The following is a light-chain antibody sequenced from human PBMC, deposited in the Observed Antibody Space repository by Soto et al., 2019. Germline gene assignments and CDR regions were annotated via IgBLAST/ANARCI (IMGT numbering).Light chain of an antibody. CDR2: GNI. CDR1: GSNIGAGYD. Sequence: QLVLTQPPSVSGAPGQRVAISCTESGSNIGAGYDVQWYQQLPGTAPKLLIYGNINRPSGVPDRFSGSKSGTSASLAITGLQAEDEAVYYCQSYDSSLSGSGVFGGGTKLTVL. CDR3: QSYDSSLSGSGV. V-gene: IGLV1-40*01. J-gene: IGLJ3*02.